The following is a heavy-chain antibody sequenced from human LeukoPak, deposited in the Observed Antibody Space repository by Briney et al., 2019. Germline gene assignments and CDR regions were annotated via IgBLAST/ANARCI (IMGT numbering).Heavy chain of an antibody. D-gene: IGHD6-13*01. CDR3: ARDSKAVDGSGDFDY. V-gene: IGHV4-4*07. CDR2: IDGSGST. CDR1: GGSIRGYY. Sequence: SETLSLACSVSGGSIRGYYWSWIRQPAGKRLEWIGRIDGSGSTHYNPSFESRVTMSGDTSKNRFSLKLNSVTAADTAVYYCARDSKAVDGSGDFDYWGQGTLVTVSS. J-gene: IGHJ4*02.